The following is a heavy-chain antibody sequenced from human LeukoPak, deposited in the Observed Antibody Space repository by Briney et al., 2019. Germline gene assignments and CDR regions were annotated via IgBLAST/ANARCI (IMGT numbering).Heavy chain of an antibody. CDR1: GSTSGSNN. Sequence: GGPRKFSVAAPGSTSGSNNRSGVRQPQGRGREGFPVLYSGGNTYYADSVKGRFTISRDNSKNTLYLQMNSLRPEDTAVYYCAGKINYYDDNRMDPSGQGTLVTASS. CDR2: LYSGGNT. V-gene: IGHV3-66*02. D-gene: IGHD3-22*01. CDR3: AGKINYYDDNRMDP. J-gene: IGHJ5*02.